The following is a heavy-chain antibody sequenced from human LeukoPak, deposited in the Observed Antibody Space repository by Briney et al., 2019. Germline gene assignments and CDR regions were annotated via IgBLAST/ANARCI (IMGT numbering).Heavy chain of an antibody. V-gene: IGHV3-23*01. CDR3: AKDAGGAVVVVVEPY. CDR2: IIGSGGST. D-gene: IGHD2-15*01. Sequence: GGSLSLSCAAAGFTFSSYAMSWVRQAPGKGLEWVSAIIGSGGSTYYADSVKGRFTISRDNSKNTLYLQMNSLRAEDTAVYYCAKDAGGAVVVVVEPYWGQGTLVTVSS. CDR1: GFTFSSYA. J-gene: IGHJ4*02.